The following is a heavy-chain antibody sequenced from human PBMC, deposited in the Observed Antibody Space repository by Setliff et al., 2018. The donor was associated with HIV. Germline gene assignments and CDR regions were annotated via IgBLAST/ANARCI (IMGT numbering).Heavy chain of an antibody. Sequence: GGSLRLSCAASGFTFSHSNMNWVRQAPGKGLEWVSSISSSSSIYYADSVRGRFTISRDNAKNSLYLQMNSLRAEDTAVYYCARDLGYSNYYYYYAMDVWGQGTTVTVSS. CDR3: ARDLGYSNYYYYYAMDV. J-gene: IGHJ6*02. CDR1: GFTFSHSN. CDR2: ISSSSSI. V-gene: IGHV3-21*01. D-gene: IGHD4-4*01.